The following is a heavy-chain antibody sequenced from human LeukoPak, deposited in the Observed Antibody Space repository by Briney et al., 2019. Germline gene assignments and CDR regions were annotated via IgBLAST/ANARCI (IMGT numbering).Heavy chain of an antibody. CDR2: ISSSGSTI. J-gene: IGHJ4*02. V-gene: IGHV3-48*03. D-gene: IGHD3-22*01. CDR1: GFTFSSYE. CDR3: ARGVYDSSGYYFFDY. Sequence: GGSLRLSCAAPGFTFSSYEMNWVRQAPGKGLEWVSYISSSGSTIYYADSVKGRFTISRDNAKNSLYLQMNSLRAEDTAVYYCARGVYDSSGYYFFDYWGQGTLVTVSS.